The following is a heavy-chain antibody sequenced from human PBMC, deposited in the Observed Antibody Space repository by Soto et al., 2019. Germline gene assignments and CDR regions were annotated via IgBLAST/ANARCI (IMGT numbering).Heavy chain of an antibody. J-gene: IGHJ4*02. CDR1: GFTFSSYW. Sequence: GGSLRLSCAASGFTFSSYWMHWVRQAPGKGLVWVSRIHADGSSIKYADSVKGRFTISRDNAKNTLYLQMNSLRADDTAVYYCARAFMWIDDWGQGTVVTGSS. CDR2: IHADGSSI. D-gene: IGHD2-21*01. CDR3: ARAFMWIDD. V-gene: IGHV3-74*01.